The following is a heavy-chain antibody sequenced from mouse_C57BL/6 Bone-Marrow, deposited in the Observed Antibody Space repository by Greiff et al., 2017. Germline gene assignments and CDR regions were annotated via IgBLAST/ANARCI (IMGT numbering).Heavy chain of an antibody. Sequence: EVQLVESGGGLVKPGGSLKLSCAASGFTFSSYAMSWVRQTPEKRLEWVATISDGGSYTYYPDNVKGRFTISRDNAKNNQYLQMSHLKSEDTAMYYCARSWFAYWGQGTLVTVSA. CDR3: ARSWFAY. CDR1: GFTFSSYA. V-gene: IGHV5-4*01. J-gene: IGHJ3*01. CDR2: ISDGGSYT.